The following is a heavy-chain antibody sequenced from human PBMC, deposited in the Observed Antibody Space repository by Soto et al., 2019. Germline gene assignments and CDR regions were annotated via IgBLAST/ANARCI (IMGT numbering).Heavy chain of an antibody. CDR2: ISSDGST. CDR1: GFTFSRYW. V-gene: IGHV3-74*01. D-gene: IGHD6-6*01. Sequence: EVQLVESGGGLVQPGGSLRLSFAASGFTFSRYWMDWVRQAPGKGLMWVSRISSDGSTSSADSVKGRFTISRDNAKNTLYLQMNRLRAEDRAEYYCAKEGSSIAYRRGGGYIYYMDVWGKGTTVTVSS. CDR3: AKEGSSIAYRRGGGYIYYMDV. J-gene: IGHJ6*03.